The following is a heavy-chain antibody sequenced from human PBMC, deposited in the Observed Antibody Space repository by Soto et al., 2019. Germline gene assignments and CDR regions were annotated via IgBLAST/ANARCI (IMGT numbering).Heavy chain of an antibody. CDR2: IVPSGGGT. V-gene: IGHV1-46*01. J-gene: IGHJ5*02. Sequence: QVQLVQSGAEVKKPGASVKVSCKASGYTFTIYYMHWVRQAPGQGLEWMGIIVPSGGGTSYAQKCQGRLTMTRDTATSTVYMELSSLRSEDTAVYYCARDRVDCSGGNCWRSVEDTWGQGTLVTVSS. CDR3: ARDRVDCSGGNCWRSVEDT. D-gene: IGHD2-15*01. CDR1: GYTFTIYY.